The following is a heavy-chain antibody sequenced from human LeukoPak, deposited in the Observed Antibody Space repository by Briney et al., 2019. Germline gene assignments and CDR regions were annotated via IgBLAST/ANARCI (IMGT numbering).Heavy chain of an antibody. CDR3: ARDDSGSPDY. J-gene: IGHJ4*02. CDR2: ISTYNGNT. CDR1: GYTFTSCG. V-gene: IGHV1-18*01. D-gene: IGHD1-26*01. Sequence: VASVKVSCKASGYTFTSCGISWVRQAPGQGLEWMGWISTYNGNTNYAQKLQGRVTMTTDTSTSTAYMELRSLRSDDTAVYYCARDDSGSPDYWGQGTLVTVSS.